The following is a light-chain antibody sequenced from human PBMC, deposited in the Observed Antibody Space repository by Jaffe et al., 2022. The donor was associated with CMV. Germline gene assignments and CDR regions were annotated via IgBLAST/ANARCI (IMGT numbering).Light chain of an antibody. V-gene: IGKV2-30*01. J-gene: IGKJ2*01. Sequence: DIVMTQSPLSLSVTLGQPASVSCRSSQSLVDRDGNTYLTWFHQRPGQSPRRLIYKVSNRDSGVPDRFSGSGSGSDFTLIISRVEAEDIGVYYCLQASHWPYTFGLGTKLEI. CDR3: LQASHWPYT. CDR2: KVS. CDR1: QSLVDRDGNTY.